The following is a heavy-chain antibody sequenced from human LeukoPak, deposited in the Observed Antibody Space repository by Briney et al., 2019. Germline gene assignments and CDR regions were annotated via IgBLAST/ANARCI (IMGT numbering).Heavy chain of an antibody. CDR2: INHSGST. V-gene: IGHV4-34*01. Sequence: PSETLSLTCAVYGGSFSGYFWSWIRQPPGKGLEWIGEINHSGSTNYNPSLKSRVTISVDTSKNQFSLKLRSVTAAHTAVYYCTRRRYYGSGSYSQGFVFDYWGQGILVTVSS. CDR3: TRRRYYGSGSYSQGFVFDY. J-gene: IGHJ4*02. CDR1: GGSFSGYF. D-gene: IGHD3-10*01.